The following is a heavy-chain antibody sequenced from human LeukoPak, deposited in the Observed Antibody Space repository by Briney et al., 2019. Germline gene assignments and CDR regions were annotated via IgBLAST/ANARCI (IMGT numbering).Heavy chain of an antibody. Sequence: GGSLRLSCAASGFTFDDYAMHWVRQAPGKGLEWVSGISWNSGSIGYADSVKGRFTISRDNAKNSLYLQMNSLRAEDTALYYCAKATFIAAAEIYCFDYWGQGTLVTVSS. CDR3: AKATFIAAAEIYCFDY. V-gene: IGHV3-9*01. CDR1: GFTFDDYA. D-gene: IGHD6-13*01. CDR2: ISWNSGSI. J-gene: IGHJ4*02.